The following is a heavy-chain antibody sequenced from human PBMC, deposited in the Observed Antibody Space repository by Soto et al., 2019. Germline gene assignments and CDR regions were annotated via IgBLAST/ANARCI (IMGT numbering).Heavy chain of an antibody. CDR1: GGSFSGYY. CDR3: ARRVYGDYDYYYYGMDV. Sequence: PSETLSLTCAVYGGSFSGYYWSWIRQPPGKGLEWIGEINHSGSTNYNPSLKSRVTISVDTSKNQFSLKLSSVTAADTAVYYCARRVYGDYDYYYYGMDVWGQGTTVTVSS. CDR2: INHSGST. D-gene: IGHD4-17*01. J-gene: IGHJ6*02. V-gene: IGHV4-34*01.